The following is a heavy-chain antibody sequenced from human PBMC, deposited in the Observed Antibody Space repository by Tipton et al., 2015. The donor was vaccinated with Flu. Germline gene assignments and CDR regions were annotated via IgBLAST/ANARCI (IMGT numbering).Heavy chain of an antibody. CDR2: IIPIFGLA. CDR1: GDTFSSFA. D-gene: IGHD3-10*01. J-gene: IGHJ4*02. V-gene: IGHV1-69*01. CDR3: ARVKYYYGSGRFYFDY. Sequence: QVQLVQSGAEVKKPGSSVKVSCKASGDTFSSFAISWVRQAPGQGLEWMGGIIPIFGLANYAQKFQGRVTISADESTSTAYMELSSLRSEDTAVYYCARVKYYYGSGRFYFDYWGQGTLVTVSS.